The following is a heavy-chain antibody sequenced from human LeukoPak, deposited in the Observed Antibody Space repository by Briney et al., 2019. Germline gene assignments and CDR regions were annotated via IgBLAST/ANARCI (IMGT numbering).Heavy chain of an antibody. CDR3: ARGVVDFDWLWESDY. CDR1: GFTFSSYE. J-gene: IGHJ4*02. CDR2: ISSSGSTI. D-gene: IGHD3-9*01. V-gene: IGHV3-48*03. Sequence: GGSLRLSCAASGFTFSSYEMNWVRQAPGKGLEWVSYISSSGSTIYYADSVKGRFTISRDNAKNSLYLQMNSLRAEDTAVYYCARGVVDFDWLWESDYWGQGTLVTVSS.